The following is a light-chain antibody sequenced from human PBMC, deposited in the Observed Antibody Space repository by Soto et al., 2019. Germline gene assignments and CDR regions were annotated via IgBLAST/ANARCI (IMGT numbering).Light chain of an antibody. J-gene: IGLJ3*02. Sequence: QSVLTQPRSVSGSPVPAVTISGTGTSSDVGAYNYVSWYQQHPGKAPKLLIYDVSKRPSGVPDRFSGSKAGNTASLTIPGLHSDDEADYYCCSYAGSYTLLVFGGGTKLTVL. CDR1: SSDVGAYNY. CDR2: DVS. CDR3: CSYAGSYTLLV. V-gene: IGLV2-11*02.